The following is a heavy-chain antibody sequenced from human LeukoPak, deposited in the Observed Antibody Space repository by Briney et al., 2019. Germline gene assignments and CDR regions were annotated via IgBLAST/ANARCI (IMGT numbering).Heavy chain of an antibody. Sequence: GGSLRLSCVASGFTFSSHAMSWVRQAPGTGLEWVSAISPGGGSTFYADSVKGRFTISRDNSKSTLYLQMNSLRAEDTVVYYCAKFRSAAVADRGLDYWGQGTLVTVSS. J-gene: IGHJ4*02. D-gene: IGHD6-19*01. CDR3: AKFRSAAVADRGLDY. V-gene: IGHV3-23*01. CDR2: ISPGGGST. CDR1: GFTFSSHA.